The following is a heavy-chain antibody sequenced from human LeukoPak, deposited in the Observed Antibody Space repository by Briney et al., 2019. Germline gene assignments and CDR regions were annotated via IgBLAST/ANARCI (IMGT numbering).Heavy chain of an antibody. V-gene: IGHV3-23*01. CDR2: ISGSGDST. D-gene: IGHD6-19*01. J-gene: IGHJ4*02. CDR3: ARRSGIAVAGAFDY. Sequence: GGSLRLSCTVSGFTVSSNYMSWVRQAPGKGLEWVSGISGSGDSTYYADSVKGRFTISRDNSKNTLYLQMNSLRAEDTAVYYCARRSGIAVAGAFDYWGQGTLVTVSS. CDR1: GFTVSSNY.